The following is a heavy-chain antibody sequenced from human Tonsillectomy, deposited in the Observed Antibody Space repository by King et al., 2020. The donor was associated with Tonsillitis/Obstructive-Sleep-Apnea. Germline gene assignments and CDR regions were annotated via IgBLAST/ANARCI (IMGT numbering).Heavy chain of an antibody. D-gene: IGHD2-2*01. CDR3: ASGPYCSSTSCYDYYFFMDV. V-gene: IGHV3-11*01. CDR2: ISDNGSTT. Sequence: VQLVESGGGLVKPGGSLRLSCAASGFTFSNYYMSWIRQAPGKGLEWVSYISDNGSTTYYADSVKGRFTTSRDNAKNSLYLQMNSLRAEDTAVYYCASGPYCSSTSCYDYYFFMDVWGKGTTVTVSS. CDR1: GFTFSNYY. J-gene: IGHJ6*03.